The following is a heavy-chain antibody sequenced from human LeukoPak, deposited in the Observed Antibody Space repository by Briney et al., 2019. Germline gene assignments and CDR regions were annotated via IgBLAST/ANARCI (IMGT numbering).Heavy chain of an antibody. Sequence: PGGSLRLPCAASGFTFSSYAMSWVRQAPGKGLEWVSAISGSGGSTYHANSVKGRFTISRDNSKNTLHLQMNSLRAEDTAVYYCAKSKYQLPESWFDPWGQGTLVTVSS. CDR2: ISGSGGST. D-gene: IGHD2-2*01. CDR1: GFTFSSYA. J-gene: IGHJ5*02. CDR3: AKSKYQLPESWFDP. V-gene: IGHV3-23*01.